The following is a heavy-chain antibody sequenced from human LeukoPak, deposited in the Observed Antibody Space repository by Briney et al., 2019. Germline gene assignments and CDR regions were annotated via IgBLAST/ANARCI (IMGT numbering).Heavy chain of an antibody. CDR2: INHSGST. D-gene: IGHD3-3*01. V-gene: IGHV4-34*01. CDR1: GGSFSGYY. Sequence: PSETLSLTCAVYGGSFSGYYWSWIRQPPGKGLEWIGEINHSGSTNYNPSLKSRVTISVDTSKNQFSLKLSSVTAADTAVYYCATIDFWSGYLGYWGQGTLVTVSS. CDR3: ATIDFWSGYLGY. J-gene: IGHJ4*02.